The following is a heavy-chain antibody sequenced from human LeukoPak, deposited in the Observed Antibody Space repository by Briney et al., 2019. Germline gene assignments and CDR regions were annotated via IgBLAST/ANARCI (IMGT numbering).Heavy chain of an antibody. J-gene: IGHJ4*02. D-gene: IGHD6-13*01. Sequence: KPSETLSLTCTVSGGSISSTSYYWDWIRQPPGKGLEWIGNLWDSGSTHYNPSLKSRVTISVDTSKNQFSLKLSSVTAADTAVYYCALSSSWHALLAYWGQGTLVTVSS. V-gene: IGHV4-39*01. CDR1: GGSISSTSYY. CDR2: LWDSGST. CDR3: ALSSSWHALLAY.